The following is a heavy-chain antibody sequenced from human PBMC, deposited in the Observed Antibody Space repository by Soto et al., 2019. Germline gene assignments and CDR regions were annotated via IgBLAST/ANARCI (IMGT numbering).Heavy chain of an antibody. Sequence: ASVKVSSKASGYTSTSYYINEVRQATGRELERMGWINPIRGNTGYAQKFQGRVTMTRNTSISTAYMELSILRSEDTAVYYCARRVSLYYDFGSASLASHYNGMDVWGQGTTVTVSS. CDR3: ARRVSLYYDFGSASLASHYNGMDV. D-gene: IGHD3-3*01. CDR2: INPIRGNT. J-gene: IGHJ6*02. V-gene: IGHV1-8*01. CDR1: GYTSTSYY.